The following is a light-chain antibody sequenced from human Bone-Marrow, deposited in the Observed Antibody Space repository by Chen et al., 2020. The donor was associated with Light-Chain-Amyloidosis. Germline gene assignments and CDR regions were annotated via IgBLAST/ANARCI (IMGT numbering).Light chain of an antibody. Sequence: DIQMTQSPSSLSASVGDRVTITCRASQSISSYLNWYQQKPGKAPKLLIYAASSLQSGVPSRFSGSGSGTDFTRTISSLQPEDFETYYCQQSYSTLPLTFGGGTKVEIK. V-gene: IGKV1-39*01. CDR1: QSISSY. CDR3: QQSYSTLPLT. CDR2: AAS. J-gene: IGKJ4*01.